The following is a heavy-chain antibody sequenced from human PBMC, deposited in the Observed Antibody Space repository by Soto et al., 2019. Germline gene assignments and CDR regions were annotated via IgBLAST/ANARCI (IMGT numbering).Heavy chain of an antibody. J-gene: IGHJ3*01. CDR1: GFTFNYYW. V-gene: IGHV3-74*01. CDR2: IHSDGSTT. Sequence: EVQLVESEGGLVQRGGSLRLSCAASGFTFNYYWMHWVRQAPGRGLVWVSHIHSDGSTTTYADSVKGRFTISRDNAKNTLYLQMNSLRAEDTAVYYCVRGDKGGFDLWGQGTTVTVSS. CDR3: VRGDKGGFDL. D-gene: IGHD2-21*02.